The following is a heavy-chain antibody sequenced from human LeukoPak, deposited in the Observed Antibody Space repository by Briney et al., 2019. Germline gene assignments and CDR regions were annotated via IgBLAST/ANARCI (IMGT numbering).Heavy chain of an antibody. CDR3: ARDYYDSSGYYLRYYYYFYMDV. CDR2: ISSSGSTI. Sequence: TGGSLRLSCAASGFTFISYEMNWVRQAPGKGLEWVSYISSSGSTIYYADSVKGRFTISRDNAKNSLCLQMNSLRAEDTAVYYCARDYYDSSGYYLRYYYYFYMDVWGDGTTVTVSS. J-gene: IGHJ6*03. CDR1: GFTFISYE. D-gene: IGHD3-22*01. V-gene: IGHV3-48*03.